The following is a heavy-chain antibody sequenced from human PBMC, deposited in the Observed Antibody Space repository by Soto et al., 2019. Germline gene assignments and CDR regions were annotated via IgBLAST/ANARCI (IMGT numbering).Heavy chain of an antibody. CDR1: GFTFSSYR. V-gene: IGHV3-21*01. CDR2: ISRSSSYI. D-gene: IGHD2-2*01. Sequence: GGSLRLSCAASGFTFSSYRMNWVRQAPGKGLEWVSSISRSSSYIYYADSVKGRFTISRDNAKNSLYLQMNSLRAEDTAVYYCASPAISTPLPDYFDHWGQGALVTVSS. J-gene: IGHJ4*02. CDR3: ASPAISTPLPDYFDH.